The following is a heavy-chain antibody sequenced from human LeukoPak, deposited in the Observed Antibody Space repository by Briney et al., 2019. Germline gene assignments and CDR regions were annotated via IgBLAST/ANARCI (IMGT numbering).Heavy chain of an antibody. CDR3: ARDSSGWYDH. J-gene: IGHJ5*02. CDR2: IYAGGTT. Sequence: PGGSLRLSCAASGFTVSTNYMSWVRQAPGRGLEWVSVIYAGGTTYYADSVRGRFTISRDNSKNTLYLQMNSLRDEDTAAYYCARDSSGWYDHWGQGTLVTVSS. D-gene: IGHD6-19*01. CDR1: GFTVSTNY. V-gene: IGHV3-53*01.